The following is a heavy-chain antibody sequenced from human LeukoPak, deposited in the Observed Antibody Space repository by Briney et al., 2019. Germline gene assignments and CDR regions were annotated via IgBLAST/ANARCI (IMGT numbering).Heavy chain of an antibody. CDR3: AKRFPRSSTSPASFDS. Sequence: GGSLRLSCAASGFIFSNFAMSWVRQAPGKGLEWVSAISGGGGSAYYADSVKGRFPIYRDNSKTTLSIQMNSLRDEDTAVYYCAKRFPRSSTSPASFDSWGQGTLVTVSS. D-gene: IGHD6-13*01. V-gene: IGHV3-23*01. CDR2: ISGGGGSA. CDR1: GFIFSNFA. J-gene: IGHJ4*02.